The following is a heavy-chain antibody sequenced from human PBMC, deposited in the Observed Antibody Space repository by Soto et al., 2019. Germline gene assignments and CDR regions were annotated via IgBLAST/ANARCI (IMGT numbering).Heavy chain of an antibody. Sequence: GGSLRLSCAASGFTFSNAWMSWVRQAPGKGLEWVGRIKSKTDGGTTDYAAPVKGRFTISRDDSKNTLYLQMNSLKTEDTVLYYCNTDRDEWIRSDFDYWGQVTLVIVSS. CDR3: NTDRDEWIRSDFDY. CDR1: GFTFSNAW. J-gene: IGHJ4*02. CDR2: IKSKTDGGTT. D-gene: IGHD5-12*01. V-gene: IGHV3-15*01.